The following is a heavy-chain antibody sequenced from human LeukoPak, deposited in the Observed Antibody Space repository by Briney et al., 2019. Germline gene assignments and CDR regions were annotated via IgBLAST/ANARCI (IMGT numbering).Heavy chain of an antibody. CDR2: ISGSGSAT. CDR1: GFIFSAYS. V-gene: IGHV3-23*01. Sequence: GGSLRLSCTASGFIFSAYSMSWVRLAPGKGPEWVSGISGSGSATDYVDSVKGRFTISRDSSKNTLYLQMNSLRAEDTAVYYCAKQKGVLSYFQHWGQGTLVTVSS. CDR3: AKQKGVLSYFQH. J-gene: IGHJ1*01.